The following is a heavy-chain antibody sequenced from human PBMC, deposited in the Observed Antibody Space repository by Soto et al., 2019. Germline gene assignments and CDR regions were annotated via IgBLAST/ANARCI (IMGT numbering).Heavy chain of an antibody. D-gene: IGHD6-13*01. Sequence: QITLKESGPTLVKPTQTLTLTCTFSGFSLSTSGVGVGWIRQPPGKALEWLALIYWDDDKRYSPSLKSRHTNTKDTSKNQVVLTMTNMDPVDTATYYCAHRRIAAAINAFDIWGQGTMVTVSS. CDR2: IYWDDDK. CDR1: GFSLSTSGVG. V-gene: IGHV2-5*02. CDR3: AHRRIAAAINAFDI. J-gene: IGHJ3*02.